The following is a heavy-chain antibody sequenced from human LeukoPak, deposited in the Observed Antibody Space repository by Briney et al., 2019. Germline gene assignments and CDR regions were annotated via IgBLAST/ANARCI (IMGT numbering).Heavy chain of an antibody. D-gene: IGHD2-2*01. CDR2: ISGSGGST. Sequence: PGGSLRLSCAASGFTFSSYAMSCVRQAPGKGLEWVSAISGSGGSTYYADSVKGRFTISRDNAKNSLYLQMNSLRAEDTAVYYCARAFEGIGVVVPAQSSLFYMDVWGKGTTVTISS. J-gene: IGHJ6*03. CDR1: GFTFSSYA. CDR3: ARAFEGIGVVVPAQSSLFYMDV. V-gene: IGHV3-23*01.